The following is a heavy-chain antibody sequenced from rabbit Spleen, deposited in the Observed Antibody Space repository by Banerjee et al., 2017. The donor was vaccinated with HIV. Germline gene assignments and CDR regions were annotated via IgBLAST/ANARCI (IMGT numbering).Heavy chain of an antibody. CDR1: GFDFSSSYY. V-gene: IGHV1S40*01. D-gene: IGHD4-1*01. Sequence: QSLEESGGDLVKPGASLTLTCKASGFDFSSSYYMCWVRQAPEKGLELIACIDTSSVHTADATWAKGRFTISSDNAQNTVDLQMNSLTAADTATYFCTRNANGGWDLWGPGTLVTVS. J-gene: IGHJ6*01. CDR2: IDTSSVHT. CDR3: TRNANGGWDL.